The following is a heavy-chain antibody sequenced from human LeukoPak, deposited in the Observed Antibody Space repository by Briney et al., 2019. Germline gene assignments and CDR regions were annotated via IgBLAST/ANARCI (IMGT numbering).Heavy chain of an antibody. CDR2: ISGSGGST. Sequence: GGSLRLSCAASGFTFSNYGMSWVRQAPGKGLEWVSAISGSGGSTYYADSVKGRFTISRDNSKNTLYLQMNSLRAEDTAVYYCAKDSSSSWSLDAFDIWGQGTMVTVSS. V-gene: IGHV3-23*01. CDR1: GFTFSNYG. CDR3: AKDSSSSWSLDAFDI. J-gene: IGHJ3*02. D-gene: IGHD6-13*01.